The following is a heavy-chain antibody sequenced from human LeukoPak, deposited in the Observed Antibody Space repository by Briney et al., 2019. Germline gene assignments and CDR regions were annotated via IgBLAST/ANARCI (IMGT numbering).Heavy chain of an antibody. J-gene: IGHJ5*02. CDR3: AREGCRSGYRYDQLNWFDP. CDR1: GGTFSSYA. D-gene: IGHD5-18*01. Sequence: VASVKVSCKASGGTFSSYAISWVRQAPGQGLKWMGGIIPIFGTANYAQKFQGRVTITADESTSTAYMELRSLRSEDTAVYYCAREGCRSGYRYDQLNWFDPWRQGTLVNVPS. CDR2: IIPIFGTA. V-gene: IGHV1-69*13.